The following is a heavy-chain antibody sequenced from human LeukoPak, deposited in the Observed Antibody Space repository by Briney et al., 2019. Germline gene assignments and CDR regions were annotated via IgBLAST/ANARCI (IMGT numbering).Heavy chain of an antibody. Sequence: GGSLRFSCVGSGFTSSSYGMNWVRQAPGKGLEWVSYISSSGSAIHYADSVKGRFTISRDNAKNSLFLQMNSLRADDTAVYYCAREYITSSGRASDIWGQGTMVTVSS. CDR2: ISSSGSAI. V-gene: IGHV3-48*01. CDR1: GFTSSSYG. D-gene: IGHD6-6*01. CDR3: AREYITSSGRASDI. J-gene: IGHJ3*02.